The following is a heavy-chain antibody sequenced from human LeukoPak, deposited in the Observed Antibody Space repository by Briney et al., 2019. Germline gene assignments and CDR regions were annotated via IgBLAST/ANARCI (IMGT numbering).Heavy chain of an antibody. Sequence: SETLSLTCTVSGGSISSGDYYWRWIRQPPGKGLEWIGYIYYSGSTYYNPSLKSRVTISVDTSKNQFSLKLSSVTAADTAVYYCARVQLGRTAFDIWGQGTMVTVSS. CDR2: IYYSGST. CDR3: ARVQLGRTAFDI. D-gene: IGHD7-27*01. V-gene: IGHV4-30-4*01. J-gene: IGHJ3*02. CDR1: GGSISSGDYY.